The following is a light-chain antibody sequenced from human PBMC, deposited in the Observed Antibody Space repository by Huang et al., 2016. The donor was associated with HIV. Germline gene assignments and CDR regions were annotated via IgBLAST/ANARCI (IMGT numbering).Light chain of an antibody. CDR2: GAS. CDR1: QSVSSN. CDR3: QQYNNWPPT. Sequence: EIVMTQSPATLSVSPGERATLSCRASQSVSSNLAWYQQKPGQAPRVLIYGASTRATGIPARFSGSGSGTECTLTISSLQSEDFAVYYCQQYNNWPPTFGQGTKVEIK. J-gene: IGKJ1*01. V-gene: IGKV3-15*01.